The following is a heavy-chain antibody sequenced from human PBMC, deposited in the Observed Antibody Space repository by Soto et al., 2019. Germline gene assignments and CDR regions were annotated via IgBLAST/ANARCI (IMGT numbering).Heavy chain of an antibody. V-gene: IGHV4-38-2*01. CDR3: ARVERSGWNPKFFES. J-gene: IGHJ4*02. CDR1: GYSISSGYY. Sequence: KPSETLSLTCDVSGYSISSGYYWGWLRQPPGEGLEWIGTIYHSGSTFYNPSLKSRVTISVDTFKNQFSLNLRSVTAADTALYYCARVERSGWNPKFFESWGQGTMVT. D-gene: IGHD6-19*01. CDR2: IYHSGST.